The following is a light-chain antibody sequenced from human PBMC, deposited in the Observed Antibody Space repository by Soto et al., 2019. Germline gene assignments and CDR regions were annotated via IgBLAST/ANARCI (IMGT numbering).Light chain of an antibody. CDR2: KAS. Sequence: DIQLTQSPSTLSASVGDRATITCRASQSISSWLAWYQQKPGKAPKLLVYKASSLESGVPSRFSGSGSGTEFTLTISTLQPDDFATYYCQQYEAYPLTFGGGTKVGI. CDR1: QSISSW. V-gene: IGKV1-5*03. J-gene: IGKJ4*01. CDR3: QQYEAYPLT.